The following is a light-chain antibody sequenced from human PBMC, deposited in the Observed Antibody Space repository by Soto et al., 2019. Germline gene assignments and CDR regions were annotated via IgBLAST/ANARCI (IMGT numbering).Light chain of an antibody. CDR2: AAS. V-gene: IGKV3-20*01. CDR3: QQYGTSPTT. CDR1: QSVSSN. J-gene: IGKJ5*01. Sequence: EIVMTQSPATLSVSPGERATLSCRASQSVSSNLAWYQQKPGQAPRRLIYAASTRAPGIPDRFVGSGSGTDFTLTISRLEPEDFAVYYCQQYGTSPTTFGQGTRLEIK.